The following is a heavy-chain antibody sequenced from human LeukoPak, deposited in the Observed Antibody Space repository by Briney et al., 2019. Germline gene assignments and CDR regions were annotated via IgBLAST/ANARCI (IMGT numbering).Heavy chain of an antibody. D-gene: IGHD1-26*01. J-gene: IGHJ4*02. Sequence: SETLSLTCTASGGSINTFYWNRIRQPAGKGLGWNGRMYFTGSTNYNPSLRSRVTMSVDTSKMQFSLRLTSVTAADTAVYYCATDRDWDLGFDLWGQGTLVTVS. CDR3: ATDRDWDLGFDL. CDR2: MYFTGST. V-gene: IGHV4-4*07. CDR1: GGSINTFY.